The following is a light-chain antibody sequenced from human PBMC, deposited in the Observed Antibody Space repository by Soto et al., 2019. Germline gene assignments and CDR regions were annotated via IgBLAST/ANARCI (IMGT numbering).Light chain of an antibody. Sequence: QTVVTQEPSFSVSPGGTVTLTCGLSSGSVSTSYYPSWYQQTPGQAPRTLIYSTNTRSSGVPDRFSGSILGNKAALTITGAQADDESDYYGVLYMGSGIHWVFGGGTQLTVL. J-gene: IGLJ3*02. CDR3: VLYMGSGIHWV. CDR2: STN. CDR1: SGSVSTSYY. V-gene: IGLV8-61*01.